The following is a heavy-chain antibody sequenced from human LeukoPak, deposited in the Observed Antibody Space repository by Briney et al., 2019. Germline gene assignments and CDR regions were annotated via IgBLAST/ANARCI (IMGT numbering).Heavy chain of an antibody. Sequence: PGGSLRLSCAASGFTFSSYWMSWVRQAPGKGLGWVANIKQDGSEKYYVDSVKGRFTISRDNAKNSLYLQMNSLRAEDTAVYYCAMTGELSDYGMDVWGQGTTVTVSS. CDR1: GFTFSSYW. CDR2: IKQDGSEK. CDR3: AMTGELSDYGMDV. V-gene: IGHV3-7*01. D-gene: IGHD3-10*01. J-gene: IGHJ6*02.